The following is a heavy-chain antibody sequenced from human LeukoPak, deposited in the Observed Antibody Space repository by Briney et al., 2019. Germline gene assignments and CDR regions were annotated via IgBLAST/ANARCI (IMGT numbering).Heavy chain of an antibody. CDR2: TSYDGSNK. CDR3: AKDPSVMRWELNLYYYYGMDV. Sequence: GGSLRLSCAASGFTFSSYGMHWVRQAPGKGLEWVAVTSYDGSNKYYADSVKGRFTISRDNSKNTLYLQMNSLRAEDTAVYYCAKDPSVMRWELNLYYYYGMDVWGQGTTVTVSS. CDR1: GFTFSSYG. J-gene: IGHJ6*02. V-gene: IGHV3-30*18. D-gene: IGHD1-26*01.